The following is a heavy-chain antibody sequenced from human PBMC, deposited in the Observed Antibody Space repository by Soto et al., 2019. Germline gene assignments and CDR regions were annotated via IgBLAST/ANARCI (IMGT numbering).Heavy chain of an antibody. Sequence: SETLSLTCTVSSGSISGSDYFWAWIRQPPGKGLEWIGNIYYSGSTYYNPSLKSRVTISVDTSKNQFSLKLSSVTAADTAVYYCARVLRDYPFYYYYMDVWGKGTTVTVSS. V-gene: IGHV4-39*01. CDR3: ARVLRDYPFYYYYMDV. CDR1: SGSISGSDYF. J-gene: IGHJ6*03. D-gene: IGHD4-17*01. CDR2: IYYSGST.